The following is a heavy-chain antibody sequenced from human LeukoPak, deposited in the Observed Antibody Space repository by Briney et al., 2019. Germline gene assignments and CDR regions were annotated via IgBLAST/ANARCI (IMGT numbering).Heavy chain of an antibody. D-gene: IGHD2-15*01. CDR3: ARDGLPCSGGSCYSDAFDI. V-gene: IGHV3-30*04. CDR2: ISYHGSNK. Sequence: PGGPLRLSCAASGFTFSSYAMHWVRQAPGKGLEWVAVISYHGSNKYSADSVKGRFTISRDNSKNTLYLQMNSLRAEDTAVYYCARDGLPCSGGSCYSDAFDIWGQGTMVTVSS. J-gene: IGHJ3*02. CDR1: GFTFSSYA.